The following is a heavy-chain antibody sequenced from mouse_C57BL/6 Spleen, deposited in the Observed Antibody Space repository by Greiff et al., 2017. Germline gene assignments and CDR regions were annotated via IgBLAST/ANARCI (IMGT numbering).Heavy chain of an antibody. Sequence: VQVVESGAELVRPGASVKLSCKASGYTFTDYEMHWVKQTPVHGLEWIGAIDPETGGTAYNQKFKGKAILTADKSSSTAYMELRSLTSEDSAVYYCTRAVNSFAYWGQGTLVTVSA. CDR1: GYTFTDYE. D-gene: IGHD1-1*01. CDR2: IDPETGGT. J-gene: IGHJ3*01. CDR3: TRAVNSFAY. V-gene: IGHV1-15*01.